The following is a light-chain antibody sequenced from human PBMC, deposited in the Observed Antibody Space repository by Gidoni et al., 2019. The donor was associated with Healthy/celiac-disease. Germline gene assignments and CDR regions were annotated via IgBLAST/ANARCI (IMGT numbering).Light chain of an antibody. J-gene: IGLJ2*01. CDR2: EVS. CDR1: SSDVGGYNS. Sequence: HSALTHPPSPSLSPGQSVTISCTGTSSDVGGYNSVSWYQQHPGKAPKLMIYEVSKRPSGVPDRFSGSKSGNTASLTVSGLQAEDEADYYCSSYAGSNKAVFGGGTKLTVL. CDR3: SSYAGSNKAV. V-gene: IGLV2-8*01.